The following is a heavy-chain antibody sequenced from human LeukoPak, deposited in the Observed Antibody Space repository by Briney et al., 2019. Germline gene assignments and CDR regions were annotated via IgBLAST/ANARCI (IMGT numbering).Heavy chain of an antibody. CDR3: ARGNRGRAIDY. CDR1: GGSFSGYY. J-gene: IGHJ4*02. V-gene: IGHV4-34*01. CDR2: INHSGST. D-gene: IGHD3-10*01. Sequence: SEILSLTCAVYGGSFSGYYWSWIRQPPGKGLEWIGEINHSGSTNYNPSLKSRVTISVDTSKNQFSLKLSSVTAADTAVYYCARGNRGRAIDYWGQGTLVTVSS.